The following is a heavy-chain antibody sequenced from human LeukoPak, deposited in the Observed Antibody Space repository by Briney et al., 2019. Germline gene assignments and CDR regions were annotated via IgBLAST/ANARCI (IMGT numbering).Heavy chain of an antibody. Sequence: ASLKVSCKASGYTFTAYYIHWVRRAPGQGLEWMGWINPNSGGTESAQKFQGRVTMTRDTSISTAYMELSRLRSDDTAVYYCARRGIAVAGNPFDYWGQGTLVTVSS. CDR3: ARRGIAVAGNPFDY. D-gene: IGHD6-19*01. CDR2: INPNSGGT. CDR1: GYTFTAYY. J-gene: IGHJ4*02. V-gene: IGHV1-2*02.